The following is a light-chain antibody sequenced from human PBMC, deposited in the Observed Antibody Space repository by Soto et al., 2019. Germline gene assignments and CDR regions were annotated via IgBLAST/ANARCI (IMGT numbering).Light chain of an antibody. CDR1: QSVSSSY. Sequence: IVLTQSPGNLSLSPGERATLSCRASQSVSSSYLAWYQQRPGQAPRHLIFGASYRATGIPDRFSGSGSGTDFTLTISRLEPEDFAVYYCQHYSSSPPEFTFGPGTKVDSK. V-gene: IGKV3-20*01. CDR2: GAS. J-gene: IGKJ3*01. CDR3: QHYSSSPPEFT.